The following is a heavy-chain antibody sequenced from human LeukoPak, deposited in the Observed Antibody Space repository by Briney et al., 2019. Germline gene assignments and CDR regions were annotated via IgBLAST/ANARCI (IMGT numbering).Heavy chain of an antibody. CDR3: ARYQGYCSSTSCYTGRLDAFDI. D-gene: IGHD2-2*02. J-gene: IGHJ3*02. Sequence: SETLSLTCAVYGGSFSGYYWSWIRQPPGKGLEWIGEINHSGSTYYNPSLKSRVTISVDTSKNQFSLKLSSVTAADTAVYYCARYQGYCSSTSCYTGRLDAFDIWGQGTMVTVSS. CDR1: GGSFSGYY. CDR2: INHSGST. V-gene: IGHV4-34*09.